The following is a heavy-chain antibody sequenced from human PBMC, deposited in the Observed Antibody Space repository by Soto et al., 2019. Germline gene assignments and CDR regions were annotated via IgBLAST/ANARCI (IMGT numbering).Heavy chain of an antibody. Sequence: SVKVSCKASGGTFSSYTISWVRQAPGQGLEWMGGIIPMFGTTRYAQRFQGGVTITADKSTNTAYMELSSLRSEDTAVYYCARGGDGYNQAYKFYFDSWGQGTLVTVSS. J-gene: IGHJ4*02. CDR3: ARGGDGYNQAYKFYFDS. CDR1: GGTFSSYT. V-gene: IGHV1-69*06. D-gene: IGHD5-12*01. CDR2: IIPMFGTT.